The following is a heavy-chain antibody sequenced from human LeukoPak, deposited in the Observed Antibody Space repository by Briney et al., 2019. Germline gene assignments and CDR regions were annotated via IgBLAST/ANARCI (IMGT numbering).Heavy chain of an antibody. D-gene: IGHD2-8*01. CDR2: ISLTGLT. CDR3: SGENGAFSPFGY. Sequence: SETLSLTRGVSGGSISNTNWWSWVRQPPGQGLEWIGEISLTGLTNYNPSLESRVSVSLDKSKNQLSLDLTSVTAVDTAVYYCSGENGAFSPFGYWGQGTLVTVPS. CDR1: GGSISNTNW. V-gene: IGHV4-4*02. J-gene: IGHJ4*02.